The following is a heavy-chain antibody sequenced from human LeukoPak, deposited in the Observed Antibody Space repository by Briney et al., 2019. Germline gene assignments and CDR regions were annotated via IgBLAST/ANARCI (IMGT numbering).Heavy chain of an antibody. D-gene: IGHD3-22*01. CDR3: AREEDSSGYYYAAQYFDY. CDR1: GGSFSGYY. Sequence: SETLSLTCAVYGGSFSGYYWSWIRQPPGRGLEWIGEINHSGSTNYNPSLKSRVTISVDTSKNQFSLKLSSVTAADTAVYYCAREEDSSGYYYAAQYFDYWGQGTLVTVSS. V-gene: IGHV4-34*01. CDR2: INHSGST. J-gene: IGHJ4*02.